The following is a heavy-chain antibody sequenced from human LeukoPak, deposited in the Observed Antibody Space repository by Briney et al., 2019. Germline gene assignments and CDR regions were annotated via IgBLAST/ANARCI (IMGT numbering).Heavy chain of an antibody. V-gene: IGHV1-69*04. CDR2: IIPIFGIA. CDR3: ARVPSSSPYYGMDV. D-gene: IGHD2-2*01. Sequence: SVKVSCKASGSTFSSYAISWVRQAPGQGLEWMGRIIPIFGIANYAQKFQGRVTITADKSTSTAYMELSSLRSEDTAVYYCARVPSSSPYYGMDVWGQGTTVTVSS. CDR1: GSTFSSYA. J-gene: IGHJ6*02.